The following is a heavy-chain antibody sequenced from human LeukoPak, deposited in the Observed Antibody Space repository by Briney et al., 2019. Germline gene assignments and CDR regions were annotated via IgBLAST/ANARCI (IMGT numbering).Heavy chain of an antibody. J-gene: IGHJ3*02. CDR1: GFTVSSNY. Sequence: PGGSLRLSCAASGFTVSSNYMNWVRQAPGKGLEWVSVIYGGDTTHYADSVKGRFSISRDISKNTLYLQMNSLRAEDTAVYYCTKAGPDTYAFDIWGQGTMVTVSS. CDR2: IYGGDTT. D-gene: IGHD2/OR15-2a*01. CDR3: TKAGPDTYAFDI. V-gene: IGHV3-53*01.